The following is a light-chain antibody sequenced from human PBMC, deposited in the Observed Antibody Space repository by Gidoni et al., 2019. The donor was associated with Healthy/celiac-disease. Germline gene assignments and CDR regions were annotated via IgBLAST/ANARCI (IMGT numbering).Light chain of an antibody. CDR3: QSADSSGTSLYV. Sequence: SYELTQPPSVSVSPGQTARITCSGDALPKQYAYWYQQKPGQAPVLVIYKASEGPSGIPERFSGSSSGTTVTLTISGVQAEDEADYYCQSADSSGTSLYVFGTGTKVTVL. V-gene: IGLV3-25*03. CDR2: KAS. J-gene: IGLJ1*01. CDR1: ALPKQY.